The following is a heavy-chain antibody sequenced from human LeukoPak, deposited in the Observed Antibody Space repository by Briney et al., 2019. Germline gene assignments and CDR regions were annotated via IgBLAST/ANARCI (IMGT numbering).Heavy chain of an antibody. Sequence: GGSLRLSCAASGFTFSSYGMHWVRQAPGKGLEWVAVISYDGSNKYYADSVKGRFTISRDNSKNTLYLQMNSLRAEDTAVYSCAKDGAGEAAAAGDYWGQGTLVTVSS. CDR1: GFTFSSYG. D-gene: IGHD6-13*01. CDR2: ISYDGSNK. V-gene: IGHV3-30*18. CDR3: AKDGAGEAAAAGDY. J-gene: IGHJ4*02.